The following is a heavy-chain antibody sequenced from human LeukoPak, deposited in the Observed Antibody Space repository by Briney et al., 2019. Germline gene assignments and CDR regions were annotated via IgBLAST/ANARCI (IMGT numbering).Heavy chain of an antibody. CDR2: IYYSGST. D-gene: IGHD3-22*01. CDR3: ARSKDGSGFAAY. Sequence: SETLSLTCTVSGGSISSYYWSWIRQPPGKGLEWMGYIYYSGSTNYNPSLKSRVAISVDTSKNQFSLKLSSVIAADTAMYYCARSKDGSGFAAYWGQGTQVTVSS. CDR1: GGSISSYY. V-gene: IGHV4-59*12. J-gene: IGHJ4*02.